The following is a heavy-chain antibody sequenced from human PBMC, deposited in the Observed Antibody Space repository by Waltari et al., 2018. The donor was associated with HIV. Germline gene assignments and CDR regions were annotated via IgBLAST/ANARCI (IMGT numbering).Heavy chain of an antibody. Sequence: QVHLVESGGDLVKPGGSLRLSCVASGFTFSDYYMTWIRQAPGKRLEGVSYIAVSSAYTNYGDSVKGRFTMSRDDAKKSLFLQMNSLRPEDTAVYYCARVARGLRQGTFDIWGQGTKVTVSS. V-gene: IGHV3-11*05. CDR3: ARVARGLRQGTFDI. CDR1: GFTFSDYY. J-gene: IGHJ3*02. D-gene: IGHD4-17*01. CDR2: IAVSSAYT.